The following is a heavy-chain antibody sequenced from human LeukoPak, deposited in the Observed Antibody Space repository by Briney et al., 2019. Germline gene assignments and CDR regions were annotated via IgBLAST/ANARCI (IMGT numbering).Heavy chain of an antibody. D-gene: IGHD3-10*01. CDR3: TTDWAPTRTSGRPFDY. CDR1: GFTFNNAW. Sequence: GGSLRLSCAASGFTFNNAWMSWVRQAPGKGLEWVGRIYSKADGGTIDYAAPVKDRFTISRDDSKNTLYLQMNSLKTDDTAVYYCTTDWAPTRTSGRPFDYWGQGTLVTVSS. CDR2: IYSKADGGTI. V-gene: IGHV3-15*01. J-gene: IGHJ4*02.